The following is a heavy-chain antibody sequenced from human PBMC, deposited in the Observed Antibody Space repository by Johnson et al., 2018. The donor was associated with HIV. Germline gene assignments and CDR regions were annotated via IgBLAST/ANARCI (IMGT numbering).Heavy chain of an antibody. Sequence: VQLVESGGGLVQPGGSLRLSCAASGFAFDYYGMSWVRQAPGKGLEWVSGISGSGGTTYYADSVKGRFTISRDNSKNTLYLQMNSLRAEDTAVYYCAKDLGEGSYLTDDAFDIWGQGTMVTVSS. CDR1: GFAFDYYG. CDR2: ISGSGGTT. CDR3: AKDLGEGSYLTDDAFDI. V-gene: IGHV3-23*04. D-gene: IGHD1-26*01. J-gene: IGHJ3*02.